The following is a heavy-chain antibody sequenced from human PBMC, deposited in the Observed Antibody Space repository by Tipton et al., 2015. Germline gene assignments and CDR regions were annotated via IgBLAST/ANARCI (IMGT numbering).Heavy chain of an antibody. CDR2: IYHRGDT. V-gene: IGHV4-38-2*01. D-gene: IGHD2-2*01. CDR1: GYSISSGYY. Sequence: TLSLTCAVSGYSISSGYYWGWIRQPPGKGLEWIGSIYHRGDTNYNPSLKSRVTISLDTSKNQFSLKLNSVTAADTAVYYCARLEEDCSDNICFAFDPWGQGTLVTVSS. CDR3: ARLEEDCSDNICFAFDP. J-gene: IGHJ5*02.